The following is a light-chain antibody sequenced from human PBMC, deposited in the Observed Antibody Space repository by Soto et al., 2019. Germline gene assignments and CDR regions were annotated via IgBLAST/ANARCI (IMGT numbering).Light chain of an antibody. CDR3: QKRSNWPKT. CDR2: GAS. V-gene: IGKV3-15*01. Sequence: VMTQSPATLSLSAGERATLSCRASQSISSNLAWYQQKTCQAPRLLIYGASTRATGIPERCSGSGEGTELNLTISSLQSEDFAVYYCQKRSNWPKTCGQGTKVDIK. J-gene: IGKJ1*01. CDR1: QSISSN.